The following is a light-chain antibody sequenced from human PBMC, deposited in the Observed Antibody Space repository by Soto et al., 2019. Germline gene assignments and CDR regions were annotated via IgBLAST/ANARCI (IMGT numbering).Light chain of an antibody. CDR1: QSVSNF. J-gene: IGKJ3*01. V-gene: IGKV3-11*01. CDR2: DAS. Sequence: EIVLTRSPVTLSLSPGERGTLSCMASQSVSNFLAWYQNIPGQAPSILIYDASNRATGIPARFRGSVSGNDFTLPISSLEPEDGAMDDGQQHSSWTITFGPGTKVDIK. CDR3: QQHSSWTIT.